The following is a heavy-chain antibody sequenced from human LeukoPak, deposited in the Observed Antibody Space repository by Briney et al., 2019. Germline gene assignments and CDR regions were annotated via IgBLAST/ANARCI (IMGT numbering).Heavy chain of an antibody. Sequence: SETLSLTCTVSGYSISTSYYWGWIRQPPGKGLEWIGSIYYSGSTYYNPSLKSRVTISVDTSKNQFSLKLSSVTAADTAVYYCARDWVLDAFDIWGQGTMVTVSS. D-gene: IGHD3-10*01. V-gene: IGHV4-38-2*02. J-gene: IGHJ3*02. CDR3: ARDWVLDAFDI. CDR2: IYYSGST. CDR1: GYSISTSYY.